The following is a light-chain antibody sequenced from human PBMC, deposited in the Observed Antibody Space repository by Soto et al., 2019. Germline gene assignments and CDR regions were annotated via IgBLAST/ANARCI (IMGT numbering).Light chain of an antibody. CDR3: QSYDSSLSGWV. CDR2: GNS. J-gene: IGLJ7*01. CDR1: SSNLGAGYD. V-gene: IGLV1-40*01. Sequence: QSVLTQPASVSGAQGQRVTISSTGSSSNLGAGYDVPWYQQLPGTAPKLLIYGNSNRPSGVPDRFSGCKSGTSASLAITGLQAEDEADYYCQSYDSSLSGWVFGGGTQLTFL.